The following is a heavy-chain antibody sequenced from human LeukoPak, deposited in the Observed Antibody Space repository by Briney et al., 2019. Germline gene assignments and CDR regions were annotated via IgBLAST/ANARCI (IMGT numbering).Heavy chain of an antibody. Sequence: SETLSLTCTVSGGSISSGSYYWSWIRQPAGKGLEWIGYIYYSGSTNYNPSLKSRVTISVDTSKNQFSLKLSSVTAADTAVYYCARALYGDYFYFDYWGQGTLVTVSS. CDR1: GGSISSGSYY. V-gene: IGHV4-61*10. CDR2: IYYSGST. D-gene: IGHD4-17*01. CDR3: ARALYGDYFYFDY. J-gene: IGHJ4*02.